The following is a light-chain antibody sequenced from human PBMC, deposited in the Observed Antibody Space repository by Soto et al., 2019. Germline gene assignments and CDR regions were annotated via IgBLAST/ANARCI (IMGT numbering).Light chain of an antibody. CDR3: QSYDSSLSGSSV. Sequence: QSALTQPPSASGSPGQSVTISCTGTSSDVGGYNYVSWYQQHPGKAPKLMISEVSKRQSGVPDRFSGSKSGNTASLAITGLQAEDDGDYYCQSYDSSLSGSSVFGTGTKLTVL. CDR1: SSDVGGYNY. CDR2: EVS. J-gene: IGLJ1*01. V-gene: IGLV2-8*01.